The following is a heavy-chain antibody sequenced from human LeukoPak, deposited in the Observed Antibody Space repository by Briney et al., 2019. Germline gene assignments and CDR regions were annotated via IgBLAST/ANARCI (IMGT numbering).Heavy chain of an antibody. D-gene: IGHD2-2*01. CDR2: IIPIFGTA. Sequence: SVKVSCKASGGTFSSYAISWVRQAPGQGLEWMGGIIPIFGTANYAQKFQGRVTITTDESTSTAYMELSSLRSEDTAVYYCARDRHCSSTSCYWFDPWGQGTLVTVPS. V-gene: IGHV1-69*05. CDR3: ARDRHCSSTSCYWFDP. CDR1: GGTFSSYA. J-gene: IGHJ5*02.